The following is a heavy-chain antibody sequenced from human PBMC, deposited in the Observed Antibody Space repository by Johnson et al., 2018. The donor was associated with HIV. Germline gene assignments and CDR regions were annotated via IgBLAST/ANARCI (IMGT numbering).Heavy chain of an antibody. D-gene: IGHD2-8*02. CDR3: TTDSWWSTHDAFDI. J-gene: IGHJ3*02. Sequence: EVQLVESGGGLVKPGGSLRLSCAASGFTFSNAWMSWVRQAPGKGLEWVGRIKSKTDGGTTDYAAPVKGRFTISRDDSKNTLYLQMNSLKTEDTAVYYCTTDSWWSTHDAFDIWGQGTMVTVSS. CDR2: IKSKTDGGTT. CDR1: GFTFSNAW. V-gene: IGHV3-15*01.